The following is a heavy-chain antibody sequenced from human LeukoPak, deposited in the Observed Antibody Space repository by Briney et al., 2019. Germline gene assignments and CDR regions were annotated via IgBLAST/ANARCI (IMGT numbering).Heavy chain of an antibody. CDR3: ARKRVGATAFDY. V-gene: IGHV4-59*01. CDR1: GGSISSYY. CDR2: IYYSGST. J-gene: IGHJ4*02. D-gene: IGHD1-26*01. Sequence: SETLSLTCTVSGGSISSYYWSWIRQPPGKGLEWIGYIYYSGSTNYNPSLKSRVTISVDTSKNQFSLKLSSVTAADTAVYYCARKRVGATAFDYWGQGTLVTVSS.